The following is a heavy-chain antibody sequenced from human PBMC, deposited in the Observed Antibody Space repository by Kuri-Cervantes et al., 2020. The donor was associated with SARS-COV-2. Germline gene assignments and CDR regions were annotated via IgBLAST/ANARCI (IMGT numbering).Heavy chain of an antibody. CDR2: ISHDGKNK. CDR1: GFNFSRTD. D-gene: IGHD3-3*01. V-gene: IGHV3-30*03. CDR3: ARGREYDFWSGYYPFDY. Sequence: GESLKISCAASGFNFSRTDMHWVRQAPGKGLEWVAVISHDGKNKKCIASGKGRFTISRDNSQNTLYLHMKSLRAEDTAVYYCARGREYDFWSGYYPFDYWGQGTLVTVSS. J-gene: IGHJ4*02.